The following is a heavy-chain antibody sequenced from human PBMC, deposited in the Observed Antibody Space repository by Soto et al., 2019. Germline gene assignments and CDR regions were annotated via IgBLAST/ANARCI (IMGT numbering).Heavy chain of an antibody. CDR2: IWYDGSNK. V-gene: IGHV3-33*01. CDR3: AREFVSYFDY. D-gene: IGHD3-10*01. Sequence: QVQLVESGGGVVQPGRSLRLSCAASGFTFSSYGMHWVRRAPGKGLEWVAVIWYDGSNKYYADSVKGRFTISRDNSKNTLYLQMNSLRAEDTAVYYCAREFVSYFDYWGQGTLVTVSS. J-gene: IGHJ4*02. CDR1: GFTFSSYG.